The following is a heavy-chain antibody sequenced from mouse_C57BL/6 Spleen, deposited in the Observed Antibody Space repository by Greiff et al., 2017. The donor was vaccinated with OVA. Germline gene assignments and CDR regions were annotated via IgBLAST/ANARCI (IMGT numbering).Heavy chain of an antibody. V-gene: IGHV5-17*01. J-gene: IGHJ4*01. D-gene: IGHD1-1*01. Sequence: EVMLVESGGGLVKPGGSLKLSCAASGFTFSDYGMHWVRQAPEKGLEWVAYISSGSSTIYYADTVKGRFTISRDNAKNTLFLQMTSLRSEDTAMYYCASVLRYPYYYAMDYWGQGTSVTVSS. CDR1: GFTFSDYG. CDR2: ISSGSSTI. CDR3: ASVLRYPYYYAMDY.